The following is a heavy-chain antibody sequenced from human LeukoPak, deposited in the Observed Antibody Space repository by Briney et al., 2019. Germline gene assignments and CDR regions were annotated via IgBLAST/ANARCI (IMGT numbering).Heavy chain of an antibody. D-gene: IGHD3-16*02. Sequence: SETLSLTCTVSGGSISSSSYYWGWIRQPPGKGLEWIGSIYYSGSTYYNPSLKSRVTISVDTSKNQFSLKLSSVTAADTAVYYCARTANYDYVWGSYRYDLWGQGTLVTVSS. V-gene: IGHV4-39*07. CDR3: ARTANYDYVWGSYRYDL. J-gene: IGHJ4*02. CDR2: IYYSGST. CDR1: GGSISSSSYY.